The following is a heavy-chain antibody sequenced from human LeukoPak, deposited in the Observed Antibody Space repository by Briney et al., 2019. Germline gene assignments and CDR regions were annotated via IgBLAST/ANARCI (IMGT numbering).Heavy chain of an antibody. Sequence: GGSLRLSCAASGFTFSSYSMNWVRQAPGKGLDWVSYISSSSSTIYYADSVKGRFTISRDNAKNSLYLQMNSLRAEDTAVYYCARGHPSEKHAFDIWGQGTMVTVSS. J-gene: IGHJ3*02. V-gene: IGHV3-48*01. CDR3: ARGHPSEKHAFDI. CDR1: GFTFSSYS. D-gene: IGHD2-2*01. CDR2: ISSSSSTI.